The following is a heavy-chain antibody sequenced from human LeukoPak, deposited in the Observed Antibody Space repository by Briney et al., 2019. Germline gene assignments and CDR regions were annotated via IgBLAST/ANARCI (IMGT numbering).Heavy chain of an antibody. D-gene: IGHD1-26*01. Sequence: PSQTLSLTCTVSGGSISSGGYYWSWIRQHPGKGLEWIGYSYYSGSTYYNRSLKSRVTISVETSKNQFSLKLSSVTAADTAVYYCVRAQSVFGVVPGYSGSYPPSDWFDPWGQGTLVTVSS. CDR1: GGSISSGGYY. V-gene: IGHV4-31*03. CDR2: SYYSGST. J-gene: IGHJ5*02. CDR3: VRAQSVFGVVPGYSGSYPPSDWFDP.